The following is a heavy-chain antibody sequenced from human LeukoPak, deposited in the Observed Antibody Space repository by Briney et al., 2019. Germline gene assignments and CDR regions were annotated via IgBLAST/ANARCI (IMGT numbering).Heavy chain of an antibody. Sequence: PSETLSLTCAVYGGSFNAYSWTWIRQPPGKGLEWIGVINHNGSTNYTPSLKSRVTISVDTSKNQFSLKVSTVTAADTAVYYCARGHPPTDSSGYQYDYWGQGTLVTVSS. CDR3: ARGHPPTDSSGYQYDY. CDR1: GGSFNAYS. D-gene: IGHD3-22*01. V-gene: IGHV4-34*01. CDR2: INHNGST. J-gene: IGHJ4*02.